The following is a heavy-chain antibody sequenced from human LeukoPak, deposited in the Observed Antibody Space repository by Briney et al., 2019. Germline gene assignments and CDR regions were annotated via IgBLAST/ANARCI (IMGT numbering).Heavy chain of an antibody. CDR3: ASFDSGSYYFDY. CDR2: IYYSGST. J-gene: IGHJ4*02. Sequence: SETLSLTCTVSGGSISSYYWSWIRQPAGKGLEWIGYIYYSGSTNYNPSLKSRVTISVDTSKNQFSLKLSSVTAADTAVYYCASFDSGSYYFDYWGQGTLVTVSS. D-gene: IGHD1-26*01. CDR1: GGSISSYY. V-gene: IGHV4-59*01.